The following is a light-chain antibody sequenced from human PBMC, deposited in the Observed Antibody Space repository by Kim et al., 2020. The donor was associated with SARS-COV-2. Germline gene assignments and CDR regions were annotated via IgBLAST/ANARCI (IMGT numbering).Light chain of an antibody. CDR3: SSYAGTNNLL. CDR1: SSDIDTYNY. CDR2: EVS. J-gene: IGLJ2*01. Sequence: GQSVDIHCTGTSSDIDTYNYVSWYQQHPGKAPKLLIYEVSTRPSGVPDRFSGSKSGNTASLTVSGLQADDEANYYCSSYAGTNNLLFGGGTQLTVL. V-gene: IGLV2-8*01.